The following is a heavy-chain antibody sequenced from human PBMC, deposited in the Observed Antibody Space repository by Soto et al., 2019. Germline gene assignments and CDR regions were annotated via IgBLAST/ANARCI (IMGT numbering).Heavy chain of an antibody. CDR2: INHSGST. V-gene: IGHV4-34*01. CDR3: ARVSRVRGVANWFDP. J-gene: IGHJ5*02. D-gene: IGHD3-10*01. CDR1: GGSFSGYY. Sequence: SETLSLTCAVYGGSFSGYYWSWIRQPPGKGLEWIGEINHSGSTNYNPSLKSRVTISVDTSKNQFSLKLSSVTAADTAVYYCARVSRVRGVANWFDPWGQGTLVTVSS.